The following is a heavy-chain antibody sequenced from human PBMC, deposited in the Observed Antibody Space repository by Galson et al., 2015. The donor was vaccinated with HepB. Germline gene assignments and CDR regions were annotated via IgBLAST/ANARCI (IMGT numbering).Heavy chain of an antibody. V-gene: IGHV3-13*01. D-gene: IGHD7-27*01. CDR1: GFTFSSYD. CDR3: ARGPRNWGHVKYFDG. J-gene: IGHJ4*02. CDR2: ITTAGDT. Sequence: SLRLSCASSGFTFSSYDMHWVRQGTGKGLEWVSGITTAGDTFYPGSVKGRFTISRENAKNSLYLHMKGLTAGDTAVYYCARGPRNWGHVKYFDGWGQGTLVTVAS.